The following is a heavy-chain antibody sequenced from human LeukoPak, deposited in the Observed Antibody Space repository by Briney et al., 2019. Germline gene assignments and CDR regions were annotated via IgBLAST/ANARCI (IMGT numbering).Heavy chain of an antibody. D-gene: IGHD6-13*01. CDR2: ISSSSSTI. CDR1: GFTFSSYS. V-gene: IGHV3-48*01. J-gene: IGHJ4*02. Sequence: PGGSLRLSCAASGFTFSSYSMNWVRQAPGKGLEWVSYISSSSSTIYYADSVKGRFTISRDNAKNSLYLQMNSLRAEDTAVYYCARDRSSWYLSGDYWGQGTLVTVSS. CDR3: ARDRSSWYLSGDY.